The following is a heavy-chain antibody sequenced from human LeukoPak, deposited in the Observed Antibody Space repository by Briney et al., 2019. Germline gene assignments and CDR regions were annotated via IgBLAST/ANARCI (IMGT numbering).Heavy chain of an antibody. D-gene: IGHD3-10*01. V-gene: IGHV4-59*01. CDR3: ARVNYYGSESYYNVWYFDY. Sequence: SETLSLTCPVSGGSISNYYWSWIRQPPGKGLDWIGDIYNSGSTNYNPSLKSRVTMSVDTSKNQFSLQLSSVTVADTAVYYCARVNYYGSESYYNVWYFDYWGQGTLVTVSS. CDR2: IYNSGST. CDR1: GGSISNYY. J-gene: IGHJ4*02.